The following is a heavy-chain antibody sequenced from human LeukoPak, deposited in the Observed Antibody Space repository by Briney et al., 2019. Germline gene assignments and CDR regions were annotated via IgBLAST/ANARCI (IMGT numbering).Heavy chain of an antibody. CDR1: GFIFSDYY. CDR3: AKERTAVGYFDY. J-gene: IGHJ4*02. V-gene: IGHV3-11*01. CDR2: ISGSGRTI. Sequence: GGSLRLSCVASGFIFSDYYMSWVRQAPGKGLEWVSYISGSGRTIYYADSVKGRFTISRDSAKNSLYLQMNSLRAEDTAVYYCAKERTAVGYFDYWGQGTLVTVSS. D-gene: IGHD5-18*01.